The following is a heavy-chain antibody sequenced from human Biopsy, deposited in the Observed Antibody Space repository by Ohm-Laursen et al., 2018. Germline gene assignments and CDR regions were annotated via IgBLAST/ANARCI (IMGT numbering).Heavy chain of an antibody. V-gene: IGHV3-21*03. CDR1: GFTFSSYS. CDR2: ISTSSTYI. J-gene: IGHJ5*02. Sequence: SLRLSCSASGFTFSSYSMNWVRQAPGKGLEWVSSISTSSTYIYYADSVKGRFSISRDDALNSLYLQMNSLKTEDTAVYYCLSNWLDPWGQGTLVTVSS. CDR3: LSNWLDP.